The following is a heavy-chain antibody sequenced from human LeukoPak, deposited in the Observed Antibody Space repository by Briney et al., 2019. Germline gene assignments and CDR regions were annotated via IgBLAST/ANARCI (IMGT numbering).Heavy chain of an antibody. CDR1: GFTFSSYS. Sequence: GGSLRLSCAASGFTFSSYSMNWVRQAPGKGLEWVSYISSSSSTIYYADSVKGRFTISRDNAKNSLYLQMNSLRAEDTAVYYCAKAQGSSTSPDAFDIWGQGTMVTVSS. CDR2: ISSSSSTI. D-gene: IGHD2-2*01. V-gene: IGHV3-48*01. J-gene: IGHJ3*02. CDR3: AKAQGSSTSPDAFDI.